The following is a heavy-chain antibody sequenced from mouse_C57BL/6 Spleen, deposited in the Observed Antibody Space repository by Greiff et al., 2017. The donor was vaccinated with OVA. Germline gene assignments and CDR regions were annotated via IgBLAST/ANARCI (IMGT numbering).Heavy chain of an antibody. J-gene: IGHJ2*01. D-gene: IGHD2-1*01. Sequence: EVKLVESGGGLVQPGGSLSLSCAASGFTFTDYYMSWVRQPPGKALEWLGFIRNKANGYTTEYSASVKGRFTISRDNSQSILYLQMNALRAEDSATYYCARYEGVYGNYLDYWGQGTTLTVSS. CDR1: GFTFTDYY. CDR3: ARYEGVYGNYLDY. CDR2: IRNKANGYTT. V-gene: IGHV7-3*01.